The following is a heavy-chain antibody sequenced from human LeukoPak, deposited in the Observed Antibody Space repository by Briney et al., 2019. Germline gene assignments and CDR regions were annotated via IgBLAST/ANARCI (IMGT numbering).Heavy chain of an antibody. D-gene: IGHD6-19*01. Sequence: QSGGTLRLSCTPSGFTFDDYAMHWLRQAPGKGLEWVAIISYDGGNIYYADSVRGRFTISRDKSQNTLYLPMNSLRAEVTAVYYCARDPPFRTGWSQNFFDYWGPGTLVTVSS. CDR2: ISYDGGNI. J-gene: IGHJ4*02. CDR1: GFTFDDYA. V-gene: IGHV3-30*01. CDR3: ARDPPFRTGWSQNFFDY.